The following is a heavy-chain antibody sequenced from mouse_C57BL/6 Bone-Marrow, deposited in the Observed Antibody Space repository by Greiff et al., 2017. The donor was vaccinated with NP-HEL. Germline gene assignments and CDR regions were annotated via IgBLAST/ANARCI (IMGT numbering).Heavy chain of an antibody. D-gene: IGHD2-3*01. J-gene: IGHJ1*03. CDR1: GYTFTSYW. V-gene: IGHV1-55*01. CDR3: ARSDGYPPYWYFDV. Sequence: QVQLQQPGAELVKPGASVKMSCKASGYTFTSYWITWVKQRPGQGLEWIGDIYPGSGSTNYNEKFKSKATLTVDTSSSTAYMQLSSLTSEDSAVYYCARSDGYPPYWYFDVWGTGTTVTVSS. CDR2: IYPGSGST.